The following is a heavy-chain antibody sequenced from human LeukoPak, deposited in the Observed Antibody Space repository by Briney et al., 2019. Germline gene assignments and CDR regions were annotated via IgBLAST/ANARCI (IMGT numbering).Heavy chain of an antibody. J-gene: IGHJ4*02. CDR1: GFTFSSYG. V-gene: IGHV3-30*02. D-gene: IGHD3-10*01. Sequence: GGSLRLSCAASGFTFSSYGMHWVRQAPGKGLEWVAFIRYDGSNKYYADSVKGRFTISRDNSKNSLYLQMNSLRAEDTAVYYCARGARGVIHQRFDYWGQGTLVTVSS. CDR3: ARGARGVIHQRFDY. CDR2: IRYDGSNK.